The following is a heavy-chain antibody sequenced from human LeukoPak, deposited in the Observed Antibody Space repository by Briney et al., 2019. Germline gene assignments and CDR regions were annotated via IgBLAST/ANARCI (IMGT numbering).Heavy chain of an antibody. Sequence: GAAVRVSFKASGGTFISYAISWVRQAPGQGLEWMGGIIPIFGTANYAQKLQGRDTITAEEATSKAYMELSSLRSEDTAVYYCARRYYDSSVVSVPNAFDIWGQGTMVTVSS. D-gene: IGHD3-22*01. J-gene: IGHJ3*02. V-gene: IGHV1-69*13. CDR3: ARRYYDSSVVSVPNAFDI. CDR1: GGTFISYA. CDR2: IIPIFGTA.